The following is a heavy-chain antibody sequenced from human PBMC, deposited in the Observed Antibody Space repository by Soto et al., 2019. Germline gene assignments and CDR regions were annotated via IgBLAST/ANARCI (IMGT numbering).Heavy chain of an antibody. CDR1: GFSVSSAAMG. CDR2: IFSNDDK. D-gene: IGHD6-6*01. CDR3: ARAIAGSSRYGS. V-gene: IGHV2-26*01. J-gene: IGHJ5*02. Sequence: QVTLKESGPVLLKPTETLPLTCTVSGFSVSSAAMGVGWIRQPPGKALEWLAHIFSNDDKGYSTSLKSRLTISKDTSRSQLVLTMPNLDPVDTATYYCARAIAGSSRYGSWGQGAQVTVSS.